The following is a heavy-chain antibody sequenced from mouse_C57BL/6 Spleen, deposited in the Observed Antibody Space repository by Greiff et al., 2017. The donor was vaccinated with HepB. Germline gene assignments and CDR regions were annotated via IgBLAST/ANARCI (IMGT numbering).Heavy chain of an antibody. CDR3: ANSNPLDY. CDR2: ISSGSSTI. V-gene: IGHV5-17*01. CDR1: GFTFSDYG. J-gene: IGHJ2*01. D-gene: IGHD2-5*01. Sequence: DVKLVESGGGLVKPGGSLKLSCAASGFTFSDYGMHWVRQAPEKGLEWVAYISSGSSTIYYADTVKGRFTISRDNAKNTLFLQMTSLRSEDTAMYYCANSNPLDYWGQGTTLTVSS.